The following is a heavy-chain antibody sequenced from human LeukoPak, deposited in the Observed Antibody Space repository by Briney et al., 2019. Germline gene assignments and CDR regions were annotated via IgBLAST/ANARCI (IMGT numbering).Heavy chain of an antibody. Sequence: PGGSLRPSCVASGFTYSHYGMHWVRQAPGKGLEWVAVIWSDGTEKYYADAVKGRFTISRDDSRKTVYLQMNRLRGEDTAVYYCARDAQRGFDYSNSLQYWGQGTLVTVSS. CDR2: IWSDGTEK. CDR1: GFTYSHYG. J-gene: IGHJ4*02. V-gene: IGHV3-33*08. CDR3: ARDAQRGFDYSNSLQY. D-gene: IGHD4-11*01.